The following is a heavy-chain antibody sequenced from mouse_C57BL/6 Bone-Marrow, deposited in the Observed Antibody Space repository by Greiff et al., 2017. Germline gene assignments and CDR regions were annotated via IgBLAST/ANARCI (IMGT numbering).Heavy chain of an antibody. Sequence: VKLMESGPGLVQPSQSLSITCTVSGFSLTSYGVHWVRQSPGKGLEWLGVIWSGGSTDYNAAFISRLSISKDNSKSQVFFKMNSLQADDTARYYCARNIYYYGSSLDYWGQGTTLTVSS. V-gene: IGHV2-2*01. CDR3: ARNIYYYGSSLDY. CDR1: GFSLTSYG. CDR2: IWSGGST. D-gene: IGHD1-1*01. J-gene: IGHJ2*01.